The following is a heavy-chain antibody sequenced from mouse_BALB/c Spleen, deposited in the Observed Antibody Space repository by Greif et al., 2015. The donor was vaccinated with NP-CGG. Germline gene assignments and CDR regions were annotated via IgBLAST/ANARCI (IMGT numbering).Heavy chain of an antibody. CDR3: TRGAYAMDY. CDR1: GFTFSSYT. V-gene: IGHV5-6-4*01. J-gene: IGHJ4*01. CDR2: ISSGGSYT. Sequence: EVKLMESGGGLVKPGGSLKLSCAASGFTFSSYTMSWVRQTPEKRLEWVATISSGGSYTYYPDSVKGRFTISRDNAKNTLYLQMSSLKSEDTAMYYCTRGAYAMDYWGQGTSVTVSS.